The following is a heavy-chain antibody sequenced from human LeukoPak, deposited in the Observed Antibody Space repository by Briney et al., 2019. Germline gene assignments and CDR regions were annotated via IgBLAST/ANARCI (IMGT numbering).Heavy chain of an antibody. V-gene: IGHV4-34*01. CDR3: ARGRVTYCGGDCYSPYYFDY. J-gene: IGHJ4*02. D-gene: IGHD2-21*02. CDR1: GFTFSSYA. CDR2: INHSGST. Sequence: PGGSLRLSCAASGFTFSSYAMSWIRQPPGKGLEWIGEINHSGSTNYNPSLKSRVTISVDTSKNQFSLKLSSVTAADTAVYYCARGRVTYCGGDCYSPYYFDYWGQGTLVTVSS.